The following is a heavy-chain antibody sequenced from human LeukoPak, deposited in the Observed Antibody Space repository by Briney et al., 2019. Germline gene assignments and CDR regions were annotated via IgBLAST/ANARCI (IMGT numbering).Heavy chain of an antibody. CDR3: ARGRELLWFWDPPDFDY. J-gene: IGHJ4*02. V-gene: IGHV4-39*07. Sequence: SETLSLTCTVSGDSISTSNSYWGWIRQPPGKGLEWIGSIYYSGSTYYNPSLKSRVTISVDTSKNQFSLKLSSVTAADTAVYYCARGRELLWFWDPPDFDYWGQGTLVTVSS. CDR1: GDSISTSNSY. CDR2: IYYSGST. D-gene: IGHD3-10*01.